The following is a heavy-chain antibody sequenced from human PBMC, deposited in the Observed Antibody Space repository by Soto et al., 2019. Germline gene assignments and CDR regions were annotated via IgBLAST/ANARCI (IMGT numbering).Heavy chain of an antibody. CDR2: ISYEGSKT. CDR3: AKDHWAAYSGYAIRNDLDV. CDR1: VFTFSDYG. D-gene: IGHD5-12*01. V-gene: IGHV3-30*18. J-gene: IGHJ6*02. Sequence: GGSLRLSCAASVFTFSDYGIHWVRQAPGKGLEWVAVISYEGSKTYYADSVKGRFTISRDNSKNTLYLQMASLRPEDTAVYYCAKDHWAAYSGYAIRNDLDVWGQGTTVTVSS.